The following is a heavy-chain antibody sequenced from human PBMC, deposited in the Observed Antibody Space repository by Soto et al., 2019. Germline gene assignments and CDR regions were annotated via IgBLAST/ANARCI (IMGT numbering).Heavy chain of an antibody. CDR2: ILSVGSNP. CDR3: ARDGIPAAGTFDFDY. V-gene: IGHV3-11*04. D-gene: IGHD6-13*01. Sequence: GGSLRLSCAVSGFTFTDYYMSWIRQAPGKGLEWVAYILSVGSNPYYADSVKGRFTISRDNSKNILYLQMNSLREEDTAVYYCARDGIPAAGTFDFDYWGQGTLVTVSS. CDR1: GFTFTDYY. J-gene: IGHJ4*02.